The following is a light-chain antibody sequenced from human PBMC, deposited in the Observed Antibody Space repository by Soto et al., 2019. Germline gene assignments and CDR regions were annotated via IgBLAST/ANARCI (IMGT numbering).Light chain of an antibody. J-gene: IGLJ3*02. CDR1: SSYVGSYNL. Sequence: QSALTQPASVSGSPGQSITISCPGTSSYVGSYNLVAWYQQHPGKAPKLMIYEVTKRPSGVSNRCSRSKSGNTASLTISGLQAEDESDYYCGSYAGSNTWVLGGVTTLTVL. V-gene: IGLV2-23*02. CDR2: EVT. CDR3: GSYAGSNTWV.